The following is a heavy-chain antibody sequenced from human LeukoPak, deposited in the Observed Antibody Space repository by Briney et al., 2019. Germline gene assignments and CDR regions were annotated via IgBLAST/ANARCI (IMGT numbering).Heavy chain of an antibody. Sequence: PSETLSLTCAVYGGSFSGYHWSWIRQPPGKGLEWIGEINHSGSTNYNPSLKSRVTISVDTSKNQFSLKLSSVTAADTAVYYCARGNIVWAYYYYMDVWGKGTTVTISS. D-gene: IGHD3-16*01. CDR1: GGSFSGYH. CDR3: ARGNIVWAYYYYMDV. J-gene: IGHJ6*03. CDR2: INHSGST. V-gene: IGHV4-34*01.